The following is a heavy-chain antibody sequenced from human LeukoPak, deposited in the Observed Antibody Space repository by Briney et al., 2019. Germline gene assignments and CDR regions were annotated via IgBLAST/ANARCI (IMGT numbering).Heavy chain of an antibody. CDR3: ARDRVVAAFDY. J-gene: IGHJ4*02. D-gene: IGHD2-15*01. CDR2: ISYDGSNK. V-gene: IGHV3-30*04. CDR1: GFTFSSYA. Sequence: PGGSLRLSCAASGFTFSSYAMHWVRQAPGKGLEWVAVISYDGSNKYYADSVKGRFTISRDNSKNTLYLQMNSLRAEDTAVYYCARDRVVAAFDYWGLGTLVTVSS.